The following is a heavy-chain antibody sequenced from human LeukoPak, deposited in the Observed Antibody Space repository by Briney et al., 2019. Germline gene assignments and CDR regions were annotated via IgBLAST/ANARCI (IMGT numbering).Heavy chain of an antibody. CDR1: GFTFRTYG. D-gene: IGHD4-17*01. J-gene: IGHJ4*02. CDR2: ISYDGRNK. CDR3: VLSRDPITVTIAIGDY. V-gene: IGHV3-30*03. Sequence: PGRSLRLSCAASGFTFRTYGMHWVRQAPGKGLEWVAVISYDGRNKYYANSVKGRFTISRDNSKNTLYLQMNSLRAENTAVYYCVLSRDPITVTIAIGDYWGQGTLVTVSS.